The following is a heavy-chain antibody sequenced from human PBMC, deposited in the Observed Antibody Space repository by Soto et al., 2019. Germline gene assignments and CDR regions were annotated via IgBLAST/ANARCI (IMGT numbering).Heavy chain of an antibody. V-gene: IGHV2-5*02. J-gene: IGHJ4*02. CDR2: IYWDDEK. CDR1: GFSLSTTGVG. CDR3: AHSAYCDSGKQFDY. D-gene: IGHD3-10*01. Sequence: QITLKESGPTLVKPTQTLTLTCTFSGFSLSTTGVGVGWISQPPGKALEWLAIIYWDDEKRYSPSLKTRLTVTKDNSKNKVVLKMTNVDTVDTATYYCAHSAYCDSGKQFDYWGQGTLVSVSS.